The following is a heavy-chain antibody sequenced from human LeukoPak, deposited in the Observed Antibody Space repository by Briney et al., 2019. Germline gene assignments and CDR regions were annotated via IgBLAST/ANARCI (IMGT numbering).Heavy chain of an antibody. V-gene: IGHV4-34*01. J-gene: IGHJ4*02. D-gene: IGHD6-13*01. Sequence: SETLSLTCAVYGESFSGYYWSWIRQPPGRGLEWIGEINHSGSTSYSASLKSRVTISVDTSKNQFSLKLNSVTAADTAVYYCARGDIAAGGAPFDYRGQGTLVTVSS. CDR1: GESFSGYY. CDR2: INHSGST. CDR3: ARGDIAAGGAPFDY.